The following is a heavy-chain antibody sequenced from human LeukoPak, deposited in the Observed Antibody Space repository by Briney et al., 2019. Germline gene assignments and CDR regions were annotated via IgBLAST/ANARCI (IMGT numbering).Heavy chain of an antibody. J-gene: IGHJ3*02. CDR2: IYYSGST. D-gene: IGHD1-26*01. V-gene: IGHV4-59*01. CDR3: ARFPRGSYYAFDI. CDR1: GGSISSYY. Sequence: SETLSLTCTVSGGSISSYYWSWIRQPPGKGLEWIGYIYYSGSTNYNPSLKSRVTISVDTSKNQFSLRLSSVTAADTAVYYCARFPRGSYYAFDIWGQGTMVTVSS.